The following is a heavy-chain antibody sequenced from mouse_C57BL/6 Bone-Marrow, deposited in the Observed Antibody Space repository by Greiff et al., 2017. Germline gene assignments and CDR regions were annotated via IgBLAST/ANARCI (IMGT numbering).Heavy chain of an antibody. J-gene: IGHJ1*03. CDR3: AKSFYYYGSSHYWYFDV. V-gene: IGHV2-5*01. D-gene: IGHD1-1*01. CDR2: IWRGGST. CDR1: GFSLTSYG. Sequence: VQRVESGPGLVQPSQSLSITCTVSGFSLTSYGVHWVRQSPGKGLEWLGVIWRGGSTDYNAAFMSSLSITKDNSKSQFFFKMNSLQADDTAIYYCAKSFYYYGSSHYWYFDVWGTGTTVTVSS.